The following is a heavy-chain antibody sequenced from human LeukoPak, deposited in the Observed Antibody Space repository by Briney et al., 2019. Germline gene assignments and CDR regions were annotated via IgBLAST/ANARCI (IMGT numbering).Heavy chain of an antibody. CDR3: ARDRDGTEYYFDY. J-gene: IGHJ4*02. Sequence: GGSLRLSCAASGFTFSNYWIHWVRQAPGKGLVWVSHINSDGSSTTYADSVKGRFTISRDNTKNTLYLQMSSLRAEDTAVYYCARDRDGTEYYFDYWGQGTRVTVSS. CDR2: INSDGSST. V-gene: IGHV3-74*03. D-gene: IGHD5-24*01. CDR1: GFTFSNYW.